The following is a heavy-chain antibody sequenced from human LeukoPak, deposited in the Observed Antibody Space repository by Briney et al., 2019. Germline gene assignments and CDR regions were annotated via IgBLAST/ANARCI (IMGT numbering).Heavy chain of an antibody. J-gene: IGHJ4*02. CDR3: ARSSGDSSGYYYYDY. V-gene: IGHV1-46*01. CDR2: INPSGGST. D-gene: IGHD3-22*01. CDR1: GYTFTSYY. Sequence: GASVKVSCKASGYTFTSYYMHWVRQAPGQGLEWMGIINPSGGSTSYAQKFQGRVTMTRDMSTSTLYMELSSLRSEDTAVYYCARSSGDSSGYYYYDYWGQGTLVTVSS.